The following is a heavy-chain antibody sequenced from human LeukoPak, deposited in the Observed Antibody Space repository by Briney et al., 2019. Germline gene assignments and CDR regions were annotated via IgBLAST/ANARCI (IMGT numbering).Heavy chain of an antibody. Sequence: GGSLRLSCAASGFTFSSYSMNWVRQAPGKGLEWVAYISSSSSTIYYADSVKGRFTISRDNAKNSLYLQMNSLRAEDTAVYYCARGNEYYDSSGYYDYWGQGTLVTVSS. V-gene: IGHV3-48*04. CDR3: ARGNEYYDSSGYYDY. CDR1: GFTFSSYS. J-gene: IGHJ4*02. CDR2: ISSSSSTI. D-gene: IGHD3-22*01.